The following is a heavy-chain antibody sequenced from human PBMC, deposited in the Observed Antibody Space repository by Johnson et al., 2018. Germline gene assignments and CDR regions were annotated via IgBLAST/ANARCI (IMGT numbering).Heavy chain of an antibody. J-gene: IGHJ6*03. CDR2: MNPNSGNT. CDR1: GYTFTSYD. D-gene: IGHD5-12*01. V-gene: IGHV1-8*01. Sequence: QVQLVQSGAEVKKPGASVKVSCKASGYTFTSYDINWVRQATGQGLEWMGWMNPNSGNTGYAQKFQGRVTMTRNTSISTAYMELSSLRSEDTAVYYCARMQGSCYGLYYYYYMDVWGKGTTVTVSS. CDR3: ARMQGSCYGLYYYYYMDV.